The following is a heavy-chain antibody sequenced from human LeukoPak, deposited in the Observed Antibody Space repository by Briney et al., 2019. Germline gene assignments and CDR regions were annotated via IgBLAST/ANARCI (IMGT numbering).Heavy chain of an antibody. CDR2: VNLQGST. J-gene: IGHJ4*02. V-gene: IGHV4-4*02. CDR1: GGSITNTNY. Sequence: PSGTLSLTCGVSGGSITNTNYWTWVRQPPGKGLEWIGEVNLQGSTNYNPSLMGRVAIAVDTSEDHISLQLTSVTAADTAVYYCAREGGPYRPLDYSGQGTLVTVSS. CDR3: AREGGPYRPLDY.